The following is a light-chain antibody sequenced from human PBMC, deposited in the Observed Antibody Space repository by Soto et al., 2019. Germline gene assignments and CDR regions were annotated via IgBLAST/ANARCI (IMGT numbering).Light chain of an antibody. CDR3: QQYNKWPLT. V-gene: IGKV3-15*01. CDR2: GAS. J-gene: IGKJ4*01. CDR1: QSVSSN. Sequence: EIVMTQSPVTLSVSLGERATVSCRASQSVSSNLAWYQQKPGQAPRLLIHGASTRATGIPARFSGSGSGTEFTLTISSLRSEDFAVYYCQQYNKWPLTFGGGTKVEIK.